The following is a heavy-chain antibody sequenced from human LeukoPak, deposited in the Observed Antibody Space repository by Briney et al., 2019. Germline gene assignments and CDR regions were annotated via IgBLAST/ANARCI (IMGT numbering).Heavy chain of an antibody. D-gene: IGHD2-15*01. J-gene: IGHJ4*02. Sequence: GGSLRLSCAASGFTFSSYAMSWVRQAPGRGLEWVSAISGSGGSTHYADSVKGRFTISRDNSKNTLYLQMNSLRAEDTAVYYCAKMRWATRGYFDYWGQGTLVTVSS. V-gene: IGHV3-23*01. CDR1: GFTFSSYA. CDR3: AKMRWATRGYFDY. CDR2: ISGSGGST.